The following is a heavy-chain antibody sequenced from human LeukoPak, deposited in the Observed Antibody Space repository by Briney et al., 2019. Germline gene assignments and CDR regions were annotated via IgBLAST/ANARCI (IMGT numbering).Heavy chain of an antibody. CDR2: INPNSGGT. Sequence: ASVKVSCKASGYTFTGYYMHWVRQAPGQGLEWMGWINPNSGGTNYAQKFQGRVTMTRDTSISTAYMELSRLRSDDTAVYYCARSPEYSSGWDQNFDYWGQGTLVTVSS. CDR1: GYTFTGYY. CDR3: ARSPEYSSGWDQNFDY. V-gene: IGHV1-2*02. J-gene: IGHJ4*02. D-gene: IGHD6-19*01.